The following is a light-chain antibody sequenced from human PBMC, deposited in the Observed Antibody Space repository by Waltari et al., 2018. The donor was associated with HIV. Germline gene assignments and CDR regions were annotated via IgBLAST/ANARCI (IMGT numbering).Light chain of an antibody. CDR2: KAT. J-gene: IGKJ2*01. Sequence: DIQMTQSPSTLAASVGDSVTITCRASHNVYGWLAWYQQKPGKAPKLLIYKATTLQSGVPSRFSASGSEAEFTLTISSLQSDDFATYYCQQYKSSYSFGQGTKLEIK. CDR3: QQYKSSYS. CDR1: HNVYGW. V-gene: IGKV1-5*03.